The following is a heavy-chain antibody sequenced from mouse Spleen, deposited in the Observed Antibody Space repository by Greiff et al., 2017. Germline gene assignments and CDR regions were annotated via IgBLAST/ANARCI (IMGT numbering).Heavy chain of an antibody. CDR1: GFTFSSYG. CDR2: ISSGGSYT. V-gene: IGHV5-6*01. J-gene: IGHJ2*01. CDR3: ARHTTVEGDYFDY. Sequence: EVQLVESGGDLVKPGGSLKLSCAASGFTFSSYGMSWVRQTPDKRLEWVATISSGGSYTYYPDSVKGRFTISRDNAKNTLYLQMSSLKSEDTAMYYCARHTTVEGDYFDYWGQGTTLTVSS. D-gene: IGHD1-1*01.